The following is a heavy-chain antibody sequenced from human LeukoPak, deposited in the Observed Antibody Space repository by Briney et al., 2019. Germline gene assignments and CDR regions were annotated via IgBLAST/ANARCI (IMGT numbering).Heavy chain of an antibody. Sequence: GGSLRLSCVASRFTFSSYWMHWVRQAPGKGLVWVSRINSDGSSTRYADSVKGRFTISRDNSKNTQYLQMNSLRAEDTAVYYCAKIDSSGPFDWLDPWGQGTLVTVSS. CDR1: RFTFSSYW. CDR2: INSDGSST. CDR3: AKIDSSGPFDWLDP. D-gene: IGHD3-22*01. J-gene: IGHJ5*02. V-gene: IGHV3-74*01.